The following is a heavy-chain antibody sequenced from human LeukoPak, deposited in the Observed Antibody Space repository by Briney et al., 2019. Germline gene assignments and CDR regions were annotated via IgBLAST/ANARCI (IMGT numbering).Heavy chain of an antibody. V-gene: IGHV4-31*03. CDR3: AGTMVRGVILFDY. Sequence: PSQTLSLTCTVSGGSISSGGYYWRWIRQHPGKGLEWIGYIYYSGSTYYNPSLKSRVTISVDTSKNQFSLKLSSVTAADTAVYYCAGTMVRGVILFDYWGQGTLVTVSS. J-gene: IGHJ4*02. CDR1: GGSISSGGYY. D-gene: IGHD3-10*01. CDR2: IYYSGST.